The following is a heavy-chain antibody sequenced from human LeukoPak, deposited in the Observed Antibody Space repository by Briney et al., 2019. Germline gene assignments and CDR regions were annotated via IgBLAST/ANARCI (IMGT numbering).Heavy chain of an antibody. J-gene: IGHJ4*02. V-gene: IGHV3-23*01. Sequence: GGSLRLSCAASGFTFSSYAMSWVRQAPGKGLEWVSAISGSGGSTYYADSVKGRFTISRDNSKNTLYLQMNSLRAEDTAVHYCAKSPASDYYYGSGSYRYFDYWGQGTLVTVSS. CDR3: AKSPASDYYYGSGSYRYFDY. CDR1: GFTFSSYA. D-gene: IGHD3-10*01. CDR2: ISGSGGST.